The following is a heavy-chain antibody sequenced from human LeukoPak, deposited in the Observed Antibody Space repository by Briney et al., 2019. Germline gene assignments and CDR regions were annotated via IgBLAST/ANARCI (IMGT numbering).Heavy chain of an antibody. V-gene: IGHV1-2*02. Sequence: ASVKVSCKASGYTFTGYYMHWVRQTPGQGLEWMGWINPNSGGTNYAQKFQGRVTMTRDTSISTAYMELSRLRSDDTAVYYCAASPIVGATTYFDYWGQGTLVTVSS. CDR2: INPNSGGT. D-gene: IGHD1-26*01. J-gene: IGHJ4*02. CDR3: AASPIVGATTYFDY. CDR1: GYTFTGYY.